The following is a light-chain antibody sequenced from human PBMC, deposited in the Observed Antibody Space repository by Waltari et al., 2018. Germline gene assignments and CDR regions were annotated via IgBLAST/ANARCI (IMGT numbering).Light chain of an antibody. V-gene: IGLV4-69*01. CDR1: SGHTRYA. CDR3: QAWGTGIGV. CDR2: VNSDGSH. Sequence: QLVLTQSPSASASLGASVKLTCTVSSGHTRYAIAWHQQQPEKGPRYLMKVNSDGSHIKGDGIPDRVSGSSSGAERYLTISSLQSEDEADYYCQAWGTGIGVFGGGTKLSVL. J-gene: IGLJ3*02.